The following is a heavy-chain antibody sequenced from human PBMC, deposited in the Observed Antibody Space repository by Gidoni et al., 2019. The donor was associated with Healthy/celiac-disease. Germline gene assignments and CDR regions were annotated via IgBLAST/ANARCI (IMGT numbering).Heavy chain of an antibody. CDR1: GGSFSGYY. V-gene: IGHV4-34*01. CDR2: INHSGST. Sequence: QVQLQQLGAGLLKPSETLSLTCAVYGGSFSGYYWGWIRQPPGKGLEWIGEINHSGSTNYNPSLKSRVTISVDTSKNQFSLKLSSVTAADTAVYYCASLDPSDYWGQGTLVTVSS. CDR3: ASLDPSDY. D-gene: IGHD1-1*01. J-gene: IGHJ4*02.